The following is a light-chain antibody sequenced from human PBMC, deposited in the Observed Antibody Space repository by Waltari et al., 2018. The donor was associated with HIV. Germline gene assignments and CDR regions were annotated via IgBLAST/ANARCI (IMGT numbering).Light chain of an antibody. V-gene: IGLV2-11*01. Sequence: QSSLTQPRPVSGSPGHSVTISCTVPRRDVITFNSFSWYQQPPGKAPKLMIYDVNKRPSGVPDRFSGSKSGNTASLNISGLQAEDESDYYCCSYAGIWGVFGTGTKVTVL. J-gene: IGLJ1*01. CDR2: DVN. CDR3: CSYAGIWGV. CDR1: RRDVITFNS.